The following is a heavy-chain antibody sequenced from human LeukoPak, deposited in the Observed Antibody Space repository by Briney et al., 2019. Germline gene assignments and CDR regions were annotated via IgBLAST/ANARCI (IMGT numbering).Heavy chain of an antibody. CDR1: GGSISRYY. CDR2: IYYSGST. Sequence: SETLSLTCTVSGGSISRYYWSWIRQPPGKGLEWIGYIYYSGSTNYNPSLKSRVTISVDTSKNQFSLKLSSVTAADTAVYYCARVRDGYNSEFDYWGQGTLVTVSS. V-gene: IGHV4-59*01. J-gene: IGHJ4*02. D-gene: IGHD5-12*01. CDR3: ARVRDGYNSEFDY.